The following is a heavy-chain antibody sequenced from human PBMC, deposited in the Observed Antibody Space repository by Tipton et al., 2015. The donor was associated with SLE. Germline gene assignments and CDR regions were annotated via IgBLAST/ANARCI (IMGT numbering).Heavy chain of an antibody. CDR1: GGSISDSNW. J-gene: IGHJ6*03. D-gene: IGHD2-8*01. CDR2: IYHSGST. V-gene: IGHV4-4*02. CDR3: ASFPYGYYMVV. Sequence: TLSLTCAVSGGSISDSNWWSWVCQPPGKGLEWSGEIYHSGSTNYNPSLKSRVTISVDKSKNQFSPKLSSVTAADTAVYYCASFPYGYYMVVWGKGTTVTVSS.